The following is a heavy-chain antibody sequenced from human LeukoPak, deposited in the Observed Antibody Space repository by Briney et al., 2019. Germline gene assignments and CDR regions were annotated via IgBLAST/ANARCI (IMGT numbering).Heavy chain of an antibody. CDR3: ARQTGSGLFILP. V-gene: IGHV4-39*01. Sequence: KPSETLSLTSTVSGVSISSSNSYSGWISQPRGKGLEWIGSIYYSGNTYYNASLKSRVFISIGTSKNQFSLRLTSVTAADTAVYYCARQTGSGLFILPGGKGTLVTVSS. J-gene: IGHJ4*02. D-gene: IGHD3/OR15-3a*01. CDR2: IYYSGNT. CDR1: GVSISSSNSY.